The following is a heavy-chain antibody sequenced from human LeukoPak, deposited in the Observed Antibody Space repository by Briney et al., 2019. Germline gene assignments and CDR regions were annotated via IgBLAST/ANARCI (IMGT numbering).Heavy chain of an antibody. D-gene: IGHD3-22*01. CDR3: ARLSGYYSLYYFDY. V-gene: IGHV4-39*07. J-gene: IGHJ4*02. CDR1: GGSISSSSYY. CDR2: IYYSGST. Sequence: SETLSLTCTVSGGSISSSSYYWGWIRQPPGKGLEWIGSIYYSGSTYYNPSPQSRVTISVDTSKNQFSLKLSSVTAADTAVYYCARLSGYYSLYYFDYWGQGTLVTVSS.